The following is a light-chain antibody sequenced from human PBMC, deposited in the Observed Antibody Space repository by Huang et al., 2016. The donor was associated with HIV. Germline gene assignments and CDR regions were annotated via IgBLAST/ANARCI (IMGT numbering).Light chain of an antibody. Sequence: EIVMTQSPATLSVSPGERATLSCRASQNVNNNLAWYQHKPGQAPRLLIHGASNRSTNIPASDSGSGVGTDCTLTISSLQAEDFAVYYCQQYNDWPPMYTFGQGTKLEIK. CDR3: QQYNDWPPMYT. V-gene: IGKV3-15*01. CDR2: GAS. J-gene: IGKJ2*01. CDR1: QNVNNN.